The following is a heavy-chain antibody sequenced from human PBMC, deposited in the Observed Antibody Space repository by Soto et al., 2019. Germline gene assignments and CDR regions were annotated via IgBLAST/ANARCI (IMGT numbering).Heavy chain of an antibody. J-gene: IGHJ3*02. Sequence: QGQLGQSGAEVKKPGSSVTVLLPAPGGTLTSLTIYLGRQAPGQGFEWMGSFIPRIDKINYAQKFQGRVTLSADESSNTAYLELSSLTSEDTAVYYCARGWVEEAFDIWGQGTLVTMSS. V-gene: IGHV1-69*11. CDR1: GGTLTSLT. CDR2: FIPRIDKI. D-gene: IGHD2-15*01. CDR3: ARGWVEEAFDI.